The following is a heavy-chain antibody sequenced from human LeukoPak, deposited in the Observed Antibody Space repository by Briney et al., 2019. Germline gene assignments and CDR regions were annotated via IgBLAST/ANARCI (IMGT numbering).Heavy chain of an antibody. V-gene: IGHV1-2*02. CDR3: ARDSLGATQKALDY. CDR2: INPNSGGT. D-gene: IGHD1-26*01. J-gene: IGHJ4*02. Sequence: ASVRVSCKASGYTFTGYYMHWVRQAPGQGLEWMGWINPNSGGTNYAQKFQGRVTMTRDTSISTAYMELSRLRSDDTAVYYCARDSLGATQKALDYWGQGTLATVSS. CDR1: GYTFTGYY.